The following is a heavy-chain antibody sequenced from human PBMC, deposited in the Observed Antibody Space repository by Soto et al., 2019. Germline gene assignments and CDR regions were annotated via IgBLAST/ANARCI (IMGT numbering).Heavy chain of an antibody. V-gene: IGHV3-23*01. CDR1: GLTFSTFA. Sequence: GWSLRLSCAASGLTFSTFAMSWVRQAPGKGLEWVSGISGSGVSTYYTDSVKGRFTISRDNSKNTLYLQMNSLRAEDTAIYYCAKHLGSYSSPFDYWGQGTLVTVS. CDR3: AKHLGSYSSPFDY. J-gene: IGHJ4*02. D-gene: IGHD3-16*01. CDR2: ISGSGVST.